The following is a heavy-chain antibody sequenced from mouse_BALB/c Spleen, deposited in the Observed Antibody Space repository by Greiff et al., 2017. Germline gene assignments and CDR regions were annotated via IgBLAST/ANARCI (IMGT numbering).Heavy chain of an antibody. J-gene: IGHJ1*01. D-gene: IGHD1-1*01. CDR3: ARQRNYYGSSRYFDV. CDR1: GFAFSSYD. V-gene: IGHV5-12-1*01. CDR2: ISSGGGST. Sequence: EVKLVESGGGLVKPGGSLKLSCAASGFAFSSYDMSWVRQTPEKRLEWVAYISSGGGSTYYPDTVKGRFTISRDNAKNTLYLQMSSLKSEDTAMYYCARQRNYYGSSRYFDVWGAGTTVTVSS.